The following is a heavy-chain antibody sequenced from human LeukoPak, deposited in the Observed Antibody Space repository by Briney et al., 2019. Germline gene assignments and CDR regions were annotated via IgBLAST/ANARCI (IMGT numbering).Heavy chain of an antibody. V-gene: IGHV4-61*08. CDR1: GGSISSGGYY. D-gene: IGHD2-8*01. CDR2: IYYSGST. J-gene: IGHJ5*02. Sequence: SETLSLTCTVSGGSISSGGYYWSWIRQPPGKGLEWIGYIYYSGSTNYNPSLKSRVTISVDTSKNQFSLKLSSVTAADTAVYYCARDRRWSWFDPWGQGTLVTVSS. CDR3: ARDRRWSWFDP.